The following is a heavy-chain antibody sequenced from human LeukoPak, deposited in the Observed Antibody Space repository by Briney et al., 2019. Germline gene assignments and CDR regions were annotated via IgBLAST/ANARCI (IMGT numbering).Heavy chain of an antibody. D-gene: IGHD1-26*01. CDR2: IYHSGST. Sequence: SETLSLTCTVSGGSISSGGYYWSWIRQPPGKGLEWIGYIYHSGSTYYNPSLKSRVTISVDRSKNQFSLKLSSVTAADTAVYYCARDLHSGSSGRLGYWGQGTLVTVSS. J-gene: IGHJ4*02. V-gene: IGHV4-30-2*01. CDR3: ARDLHSGSSGRLGY. CDR1: GGSISSGGYY.